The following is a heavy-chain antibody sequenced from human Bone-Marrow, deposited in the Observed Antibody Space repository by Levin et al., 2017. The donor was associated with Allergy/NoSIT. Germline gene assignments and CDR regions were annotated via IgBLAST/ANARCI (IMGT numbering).Heavy chain of an antibody. CDR1: GGSFSNYY. V-gene: IGHV4-34*01. Sequence: PSETLSLTCVVDGGSFSNYYWSWVRQPPGKGLEWIGEINHSGSGNYNPSLKSRVTMSIDTLKNQFSVNLTSVTAADTAVYYCARDSGSGWFPDWGQGTLITVSS. CDR3: ARDSGSGWFPD. J-gene: IGHJ1*01. D-gene: IGHD6-25*01. CDR2: INHSGSG.